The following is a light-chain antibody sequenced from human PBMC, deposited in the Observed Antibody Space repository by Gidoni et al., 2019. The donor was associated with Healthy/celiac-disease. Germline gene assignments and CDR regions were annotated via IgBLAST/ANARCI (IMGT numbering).Light chain of an antibody. CDR1: SSDVGGYNY. CDR3: SSYAGSNNLV. CDR2: EVS. J-gene: IGLJ2*01. V-gene: IGLV2-8*01. Sequence: QSALTQPPSASGSPGQSVTISCTGTSSDVGGYNYVSWYHQHPGKSPNLMIYEVSQRPSGVPDRFSGSKSGNTASLTVSGLQAEDEADYYCSSYAGSNNLVFGGGTKLTV.